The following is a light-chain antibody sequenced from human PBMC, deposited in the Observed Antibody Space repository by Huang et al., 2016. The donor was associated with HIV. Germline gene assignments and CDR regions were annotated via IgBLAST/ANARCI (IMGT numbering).Light chain of an antibody. CDR3: QQYNNWPLYT. Sequence: EIVMTQSPVTLSVSPGERATFSCRASQSVSSNLAWYQQKPGQAPRLLSYGASTRATGIPARFSGSGSWTEFTLTISSLQSEDFAVYYCQQYNNWPLYTFGQGTKLEIK. CDR2: GAS. CDR1: QSVSSN. J-gene: IGKJ2*01. V-gene: IGKV3-15*01.